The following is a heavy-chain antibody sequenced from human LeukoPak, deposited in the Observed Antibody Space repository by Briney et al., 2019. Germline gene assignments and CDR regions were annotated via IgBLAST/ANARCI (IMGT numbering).Heavy chain of an antibody. D-gene: IGHD3-10*01. Sequence: GGSLRLSCAASGFTFSRYAMSWVRQAPGKGLEWVSAISGSGGSTYYADSVKGRFTISRDNSKNTLYLQMNSLRGEDTAVYYCAKDGHYYGSGSYYYFDYWGQGTLVTVSS. J-gene: IGHJ4*02. CDR2: ISGSGGST. V-gene: IGHV3-23*01. CDR1: GFTFSRYA. CDR3: AKDGHYYGSGSYYYFDY.